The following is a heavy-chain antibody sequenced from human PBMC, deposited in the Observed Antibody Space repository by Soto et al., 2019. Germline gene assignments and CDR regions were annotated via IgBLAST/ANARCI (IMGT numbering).Heavy chain of an antibody. D-gene: IGHD1-26*01. V-gene: IGHV1-46*03. J-gene: IGHJ4*02. CDR1: GYTFTTFY. Sequence: QVQLVQSGAEVKRPGASVKVSCKASGYTFTTFYIHWVRQAPGQGLEWMAVINPTDGSTTYAQKFQGRVTMTRDTSTSTVYMDLGSLTSEDTAVYFCTRDLGGSYFDYWGQGALVTVSS. CDR2: INPTDGST. CDR3: TRDLGGSYFDY.